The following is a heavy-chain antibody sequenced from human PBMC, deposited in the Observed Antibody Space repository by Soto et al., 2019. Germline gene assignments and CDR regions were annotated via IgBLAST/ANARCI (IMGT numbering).Heavy chain of an antibody. Sequence: SETLSLTCTVSGGSISTYYWSWIRQPLGKGLEWIGYIYYSGSTNYNPSLKSRVTISVDTSISTAYMELSSLRSEDTAVYYCARAPQWGYSVNYYYFDYWGQGTLVTVSS. D-gene: IGHD1-26*01. CDR3: ARAPQWGYSVNYYYFDY. CDR2: IYYSGST. CDR1: GGSISTYY. V-gene: IGHV4-59*01. J-gene: IGHJ4*02.